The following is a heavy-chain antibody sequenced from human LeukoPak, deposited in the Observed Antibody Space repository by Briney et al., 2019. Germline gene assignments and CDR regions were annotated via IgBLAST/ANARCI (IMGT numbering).Heavy chain of an antibody. J-gene: IGHJ4*02. Sequence: GGSLRLSCAASGFTFSDHYMSWIRQAPGKGLEWVSYISSSGSPIYYADSVKGRFTISRDNAKNSLYLQMDSLRAEDTAVYYCARGGTTHSLWGQGTLVTVSS. V-gene: IGHV3-11*01. CDR2: ISSSGSPI. CDR3: ARGGTTHSL. D-gene: IGHD1-1*01. CDR1: GFTFSDHY.